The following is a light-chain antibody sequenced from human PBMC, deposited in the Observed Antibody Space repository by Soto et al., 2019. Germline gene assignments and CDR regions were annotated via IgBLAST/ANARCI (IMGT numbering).Light chain of an antibody. J-gene: IGKJ2*03. CDR1: QAIRND. CDR3: LHDALFPYS. CDR2: GIS. V-gene: IGKV1-6*01. Sequence: AIQMTQSPSSLSASVGDTVTFTCRASQAIRNDLGWFQQRPGKPPKLLIYGISILQTGVPSRFSGSWSGTDFTLTISGLQPEDFATYYCLHDALFPYSFGQGTRLEI.